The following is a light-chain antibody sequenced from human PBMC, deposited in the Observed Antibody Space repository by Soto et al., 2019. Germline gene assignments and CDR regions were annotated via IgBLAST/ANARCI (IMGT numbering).Light chain of an antibody. V-gene: IGKV3-20*01. CDR3: HHTGTSWT. CDR2: GAS. J-gene: IGKJ1*01. CDR1: QTLRRTD. Sequence: EIVLMQSPGTLSLCPRESDTLPCRASQTLRRTDIAWYQQKPGQAPRLRISGASSRAAGIPDRLSGSGCGTDFTLTISRMEPEDFAVYYCHHTGTSWTFGQGTKVYIK.